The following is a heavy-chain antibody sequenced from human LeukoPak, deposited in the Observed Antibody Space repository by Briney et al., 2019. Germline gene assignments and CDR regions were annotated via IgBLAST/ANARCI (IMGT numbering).Heavy chain of an antibody. D-gene: IGHD3-10*01. Sequence: PSQTLSLTCAVSDVSISSGVYSWSWIRQPPGKGLEWIGYIYRGGRTYYTPSLKSRVTISVDTSKNQFSLRLSSVTAADTAVYYCARGLLYSGSGSYYPPYFDYWGQGTLVTVSS. J-gene: IGHJ4*02. CDR2: IYRGGRT. CDR3: ARGLLYSGSGSYYPPYFDY. CDR1: DVSISSGVYS. V-gene: IGHV4-30-2*01.